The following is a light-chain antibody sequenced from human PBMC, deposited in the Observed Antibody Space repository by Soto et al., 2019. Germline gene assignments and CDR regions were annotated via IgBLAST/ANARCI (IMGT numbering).Light chain of an antibody. J-gene: IGKJ2*01. Sequence: AIGMTQSPSSLSAPTGDRVTITFRASQGINSYLAWYQQKPWKAPKLLIYAASTLQNGIPSRFSGSGSGTDFTLTISCLQSEAFATYYCQQDYSCPSTFGQGTKLEIK. CDR3: QQDYSCPST. CDR2: AAS. V-gene: IGKV1-8*01. CDR1: QGINSY.